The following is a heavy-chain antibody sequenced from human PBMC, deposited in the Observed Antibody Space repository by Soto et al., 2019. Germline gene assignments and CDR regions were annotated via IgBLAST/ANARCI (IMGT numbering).Heavy chain of an antibody. Sequence: SVKVSCKASGGTFSSYAISWVRQAPGQGLEWMGGIIPIFGTANYAQKFQGRVTITADKSTSTAYMELSSLRSEDTAVYYCARVTCYYDSSGYAYYGMDVWGQGTTVTVSS. CDR1: GGTFSSYA. V-gene: IGHV1-69*06. CDR3: ARVTCYYDSSGYAYYGMDV. D-gene: IGHD3-22*01. CDR2: IIPIFGTA. J-gene: IGHJ6*02.